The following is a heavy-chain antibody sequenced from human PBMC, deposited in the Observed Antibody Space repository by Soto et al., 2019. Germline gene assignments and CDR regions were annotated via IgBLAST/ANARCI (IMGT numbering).Heavy chain of an antibody. CDR1: GYTFTSYY. CDR2: INPSGGST. Sequence: QVQLVQSGAEVKKPGASVKVSCKASGYTFTSYYMHWVRQAPGQGLEWMGIINPSGGSTSYAQKFQGRATMTRDTSTSTVYMELSSLRSEDTAVYYCASHHGWRSQFDYWGQGTLVTVSS. V-gene: IGHV1-46*01. D-gene: IGHD2-21*01. CDR3: ASHHGWRSQFDY. J-gene: IGHJ4*02.